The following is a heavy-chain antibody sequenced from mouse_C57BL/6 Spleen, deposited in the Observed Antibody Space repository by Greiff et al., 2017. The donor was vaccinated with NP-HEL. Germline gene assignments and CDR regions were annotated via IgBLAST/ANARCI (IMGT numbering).Heavy chain of an antibody. D-gene: IGHD1-1*01. CDR1: GYSITSGYY. V-gene: IGHV3-6*01. CDR3: ARGGGYYYGSSPDWFAY. J-gene: IGHJ3*01. CDR2: ISYDGSN. Sequence: EVKLVESGPGLVKPSQSLSLTCSVTGYSITSGYYWNWIRQFPGNKLEWMGYISYDGSNNYNPSLKNRISITRDTSKNQFFLKLNSVTTEDTATYYCARGGGYYYGSSPDWFAYWGQGTLVTVSA.